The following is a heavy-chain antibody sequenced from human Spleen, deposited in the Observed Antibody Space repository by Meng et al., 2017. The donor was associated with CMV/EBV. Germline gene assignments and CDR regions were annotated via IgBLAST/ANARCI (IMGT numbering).Heavy chain of an antibody. CDR3: ASTYCSSTSCYTTTPYGMDV. Sequence: ASVKVSCKASGYTFTSYGISWVRQAPGQGLEWMGWIIAYNGNTNYAQKPQGRVAMTTDTSTSTAYMELRSLRSDDTAVYYCASTYCSSTSCYTTTPYGMDVWGQGTTVTVSS. D-gene: IGHD2-2*02. J-gene: IGHJ6*02. CDR1: GYTFTSYG. V-gene: IGHV1-18*01. CDR2: IIAYNGNT.